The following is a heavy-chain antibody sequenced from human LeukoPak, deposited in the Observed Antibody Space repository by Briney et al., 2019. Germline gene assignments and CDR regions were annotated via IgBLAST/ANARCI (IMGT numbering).Heavy chain of an antibody. J-gene: IGHJ4*02. Sequence: SETLSLTCAVYGGSYSGYYWSLIRQPPGKGLEWIGEINHSGSTNYNPSLKSRVTISVDTSKNQFSLKLSSVTAADTAVYYCARETSYYYDSSGYYDRWGQGTLVTVSS. CDR2: INHSGST. V-gene: IGHV4-34*01. D-gene: IGHD3-22*01. CDR1: GGSYSGYY. CDR3: ARETSYYYDSSGYYDR.